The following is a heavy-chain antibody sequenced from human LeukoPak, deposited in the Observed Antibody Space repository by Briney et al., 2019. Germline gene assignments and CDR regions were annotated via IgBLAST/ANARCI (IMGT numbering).Heavy chain of an antibody. V-gene: IGHV3-7*01. CDR1: GFTFSSYW. Sequence: GGSLRLSCTASGFTFSSYWMSWVRQAPGKGLEWVANIKQDGSEKDYVDSVKGRFTISRDNAKNSLYLQMNSLRAEDTAVYYCASAPISYYYYGMDVWGQGTTVTVSS. CDR2: IKQDGSEK. CDR3: ASAPISYYYYGMDV. J-gene: IGHJ6*02.